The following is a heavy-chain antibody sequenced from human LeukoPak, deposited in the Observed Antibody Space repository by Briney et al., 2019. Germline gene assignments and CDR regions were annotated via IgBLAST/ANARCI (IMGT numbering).Heavy chain of an antibody. V-gene: IGHV1-18*01. CDR3: ARAGPYSSGWLRSGYYYYYMDV. CDR1: GYTFTSYG. J-gene: IGHJ6*03. Sequence: ASVKVSCKASGYTFTSYGISWVRQAPGQGLEWMGWISAYNGNTNYAQKLQGRVTMTTDTSTSTAYMELRSLRSDDTAVYYCARAGPYSSGWLRSGYYYYYMDVWGKGTTVTISS. D-gene: IGHD6-19*01. CDR2: ISAYNGNT.